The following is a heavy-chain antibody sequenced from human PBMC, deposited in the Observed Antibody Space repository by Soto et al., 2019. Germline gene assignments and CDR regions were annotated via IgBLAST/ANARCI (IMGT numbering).Heavy chain of an antibody. D-gene: IGHD5-12*01. V-gene: IGHV1-69*02. J-gene: IGHJ4*02. Sequence: QVQLVQSGAEVRKPGSSVKVSCKASGGSFSTYSINWVRQAPGQGLEWMGRILPILDVANYAQKFQGRVTITADKSTGPAYMEWNTLRPQDTAVYYCVAGYHSRLDYWGQGTLVTVSS. CDR3: VAGYHSRLDY. CDR1: GGSFSTYS. CDR2: ILPILDVA.